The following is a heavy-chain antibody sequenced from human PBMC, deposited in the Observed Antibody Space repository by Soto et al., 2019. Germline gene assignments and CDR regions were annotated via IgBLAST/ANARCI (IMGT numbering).Heavy chain of an antibody. J-gene: IGHJ3*02. CDR1: GGTFSSYA. CDR3: ARGTGLDKFDYVWGRYRRYDAFDI. D-gene: IGHD3-16*02. CDR2: IIPIFGTA. V-gene: IGHV1-69*01. Sequence: QVQLVQSGAEVKKPGSSVKVSCKASGGTFSSYAISWVRQAPGQGLEWMGGIIPIFGTANYAQKFQGRVTISADESTSTAYMELSSLRSEETAVYYCARGTGLDKFDYVWGRYRRYDAFDIWGPGTMVTGSS.